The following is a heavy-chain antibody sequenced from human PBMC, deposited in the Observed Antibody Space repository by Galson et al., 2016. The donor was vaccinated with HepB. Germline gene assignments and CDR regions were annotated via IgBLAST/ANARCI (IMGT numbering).Heavy chain of an antibody. D-gene: IGHD5-18*01. CDR1: GFTFSSYW. CDR3: GAFRGDSSGYGEY. CDR2: ISNDGRTA. J-gene: IGHJ4*02. Sequence: SLRLSCAASGFTFSSYWMHWVRQAPGKGLVWVSRISNDGRTANQADSVKGRFTISRDNARNTVYLQMNSLTAEDTAVYYCGAFRGDSSGYGEYWSQGTLVTVSS. V-gene: IGHV3-74*01.